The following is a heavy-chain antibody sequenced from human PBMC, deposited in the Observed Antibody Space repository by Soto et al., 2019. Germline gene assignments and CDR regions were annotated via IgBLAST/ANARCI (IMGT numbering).Heavy chain of an antibody. V-gene: IGHV3-23*01. CDR1: GLTFSSYA. CDR2: ISGSGGST. J-gene: IGHJ4*02. CDR3: AKDPRLLPAEFDY. Sequence: GGSLRISCAASGLTFSSYAMSWVRQAPGKGLEWVSAISGSGGSTYYADSVKGRFTISRDNSKNTLYLQMNSLRAEDTAVYYCAKDPRLLPAEFDYWGQGTLVTVSS. D-gene: IGHD3-22*01.